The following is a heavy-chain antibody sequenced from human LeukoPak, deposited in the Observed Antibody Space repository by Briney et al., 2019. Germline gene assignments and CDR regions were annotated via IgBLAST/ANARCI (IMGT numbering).Heavy chain of an antibody. CDR3: AREFGGYCSGGSCYQGFDY. CDR2: ISAYNGNT. J-gene: IGHJ4*02. CDR1: GYTFTSYG. Sequence: GASVKVSCKASGYTFTSYGISWVRQAPGQGLEWMGWISAYNGNTNYAQKLQGRVTMTTDTSTSTAYMELRSLRSDDTAVYYCAREFGGYCSGGSCYQGFDYWGQGTLVTVSS. D-gene: IGHD2-15*01. V-gene: IGHV1-18*01.